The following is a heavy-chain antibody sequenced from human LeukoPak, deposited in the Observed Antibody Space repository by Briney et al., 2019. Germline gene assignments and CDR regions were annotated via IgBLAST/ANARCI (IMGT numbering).Heavy chain of an antibody. Sequence: PGGSLRLSCAASGFTFSSYAMSWVRQVSGKGREWVSVISGSGGSTYYADSVKGRFTISRDNSKNTLYLQMKSLRAEDTAVYYCAKEIYGDSTGGRFQHWGQGTLVTVSS. V-gene: IGHV3-23*01. CDR1: GFTFSSYA. J-gene: IGHJ1*01. CDR2: ISGSGGST. D-gene: IGHD4-17*01. CDR3: AKEIYGDSTGGRFQH.